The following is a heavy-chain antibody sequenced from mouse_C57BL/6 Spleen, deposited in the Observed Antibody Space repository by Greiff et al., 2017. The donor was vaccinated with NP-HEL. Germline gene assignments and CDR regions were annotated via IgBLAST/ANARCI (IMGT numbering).Heavy chain of an antibody. D-gene: IGHD2-4*01. J-gene: IGHJ3*01. CDR2: IVPSDSYT. V-gene: IGHV1-50*01. Sequence: VQLQQSGADLVKPGDSVKLSCKASGYTFTSYWLQWVKQRPGQGLEWIGGIVPSDSYTNYNQTFKGQATFTVDTSSSTAYIQLSSLTTEDSAVYYCARGLRRDDWGKGTLVTVSA. CDR1: GYTFTSYW. CDR3: ARGLRRDD.